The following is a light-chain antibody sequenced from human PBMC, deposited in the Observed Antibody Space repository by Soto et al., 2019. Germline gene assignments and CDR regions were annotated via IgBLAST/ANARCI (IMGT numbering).Light chain of an antibody. V-gene: IGKV3-11*01. CDR1: QSVGSY. J-gene: IGKJ2*01. CDR2: GAV. Sequence: EIVLTQSPATLSLSPGERATLSCRASQSVGSYLAWYQQKSGQAPRLLMYGAVNRATGIPARFSGSGSVTDFTLTISSLEPEDFAVYYCQQGSLWPYTFGQGTELEIK. CDR3: QQGSLWPYT.